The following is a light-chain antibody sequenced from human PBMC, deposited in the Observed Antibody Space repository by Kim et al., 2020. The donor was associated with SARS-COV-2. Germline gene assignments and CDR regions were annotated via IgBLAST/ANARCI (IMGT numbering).Light chain of an antibody. J-gene: IGKJ1*01. CDR3: QKYNSAPWT. Sequence: ASVGDGVTITCRASQRINRYLAWYQQRPGKVPKLLIYGASTLQSGVPSRFSGGGSGTDFTLTISGLQPEDVATYYCQKYNSAPWTFGQGTKVDIK. CDR1: QRINRY. V-gene: IGKV1-27*01. CDR2: GAS.